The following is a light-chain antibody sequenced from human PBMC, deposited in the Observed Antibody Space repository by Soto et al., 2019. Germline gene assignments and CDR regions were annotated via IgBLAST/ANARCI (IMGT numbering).Light chain of an antibody. CDR1: QTVSGY. J-gene: IGKJ4*01. CDR3: QQRSSWPLT. V-gene: IGKV3-11*01. Sequence: EIVLTQSPATLSLSPGERATLSCRASQTVSGYLAWYQQKAGQAPRPLIYDASNRAPGIPARFSGSGSGTDFTLTISSLEPEDFAVYYCQQRSSWPLTFGGGTKVEIK. CDR2: DAS.